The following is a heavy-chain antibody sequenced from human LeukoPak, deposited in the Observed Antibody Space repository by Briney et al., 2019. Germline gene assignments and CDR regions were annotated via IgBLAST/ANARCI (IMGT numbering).Heavy chain of an antibody. V-gene: IGHV3-30*02. Sequence: PGGSLRLPCAASGFTFRNYGMHWVRQAPGKGLEWVAFIRYDGSNKYYGDSVKGRFTISRDNSKNTLYLQMNSLRAEDTAVYYCARDFGSAFDYWGQGTLVTVSS. CDR1: GFTFRNYG. D-gene: IGHD3-3*01. J-gene: IGHJ4*02. CDR2: IRYDGSNK. CDR3: ARDFGSAFDY.